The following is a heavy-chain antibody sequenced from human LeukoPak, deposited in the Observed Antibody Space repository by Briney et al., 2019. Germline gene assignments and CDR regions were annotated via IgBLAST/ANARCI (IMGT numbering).Heavy chain of an antibody. CDR3: AKDWAVVVVAARYFDY. CDR2: ISGSGGST. J-gene: IGHJ4*02. D-gene: IGHD2-15*01. CDR1: GFTFSSYA. V-gene: IGHV3-23*01. Sequence: GGSRRLSCAASGFTFSSYAMSWVRQAPGKGLEWVSAISGSGGSTYYAGSVKGRFTISRDNSKNTLYLQMNSLRAEDTAVYYCAKDWAVVVVAARYFDYWGQGTLVTVSS.